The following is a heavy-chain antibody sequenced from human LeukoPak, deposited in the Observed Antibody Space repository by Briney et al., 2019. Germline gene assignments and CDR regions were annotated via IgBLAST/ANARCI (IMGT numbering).Heavy chain of an antibody. CDR1: GFTFSSYS. D-gene: IGHD6-13*01. Sequence: GGSLRLSCAASGFTFSSYSMNWVRQAPGKGLEWVSSISRSSSYKYYADPMPGRFTISRDNAKNSLYLQMNSLRAEDTAVYYCARDGLYSSSWYVTHYFDYWGQGTLVTVSS. CDR2: ISRSSSYK. J-gene: IGHJ4*02. CDR3: ARDGLYSSSWYVTHYFDY. V-gene: IGHV3-21*01.